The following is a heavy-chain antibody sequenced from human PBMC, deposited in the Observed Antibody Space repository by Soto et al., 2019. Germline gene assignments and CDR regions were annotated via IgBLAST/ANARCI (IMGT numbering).Heavy chain of an antibody. V-gene: IGHV4-59*01. CDR1: GGSISSYY. J-gene: IGHJ4*02. CDR2: IYYSGST. D-gene: IGHD6-13*01. Sequence: QVQLQESGPGLVKPSETLSLTCTVSGGSISSYYWSWIRQPPGKGLEWIGYIYYSGSTNYNPSLKSRVTISVDTSKNQFALKLRSVTAADTAVYYCASLAAAGYYFDYWGQGTLVTVSS. CDR3: ASLAAAGYYFDY.